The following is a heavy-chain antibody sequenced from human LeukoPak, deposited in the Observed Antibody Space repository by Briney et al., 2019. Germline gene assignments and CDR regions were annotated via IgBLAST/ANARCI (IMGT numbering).Heavy chain of an antibody. CDR3: AREGGVGPTAPPDYYSYQMDI. CDR2: INPYTTKT. J-gene: IGHJ6*03. CDR1: GYTFISYG. V-gene: IGHV1-18*01. Sequence: ASVKVSCKASGYTFISYGITWVRQAPGQGLEWMGWINPYTTKTNYVQKLQGRVTMTTDTSTSTAYMELRSLRSDDTAVYYCAREGGVGPTAPPDYYSYQMDIWGKGTTVTLSS. D-gene: IGHD1-26*01.